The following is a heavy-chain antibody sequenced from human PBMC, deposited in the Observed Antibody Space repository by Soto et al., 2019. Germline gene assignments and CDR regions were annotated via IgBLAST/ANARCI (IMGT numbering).Heavy chain of an antibody. J-gene: IGHJ3*02. D-gene: IGHD6-13*01. V-gene: IGHV1-18*01. Sequence: ASVKVSCKASGYTFTIYGINWVRQAPGQGLEWMGWISPDNGNTNYAQKLQGRVTMTTDTSTSTAYMELRSLRSDDTAVYYCARAREYSSSSGAFDIWGQGTMVTVSS. CDR2: ISPDNGNT. CDR3: ARAREYSSSSGAFDI. CDR1: GYTFTIYG.